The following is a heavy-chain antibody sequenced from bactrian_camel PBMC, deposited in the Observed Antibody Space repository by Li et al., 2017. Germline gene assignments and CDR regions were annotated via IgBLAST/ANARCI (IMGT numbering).Heavy chain of an antibody. Sequence: DVQLVESGGGLVQPGGSLRLSCAASGFTFSNYYITWVRQAPGKGLEWVSTISRDGTTQYVDSVKGRFTISQDSAKNTMTLQMNNLKPEDTAVYYCVRDRGLAVPAGSFDYWAQGTQVTVS. V-gene: IGHV3S10*01. CDR1: GFTFSNYY. CDR2: ISRDGTT. D-gene: IGHD6*01. CDR3: VRDRGLAVPAGSFDY. J-gene: IGHJ6*01.